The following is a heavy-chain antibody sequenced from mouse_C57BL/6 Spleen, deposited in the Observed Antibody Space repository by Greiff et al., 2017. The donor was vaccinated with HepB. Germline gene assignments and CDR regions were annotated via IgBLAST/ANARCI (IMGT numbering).Heavy chain of an antibody. V-gene: IGHV14-4*01. D-gene: IGHD2-4*01. CDR3: TSYDYVFDC. CDR1: GFNIKDDY. CDR2: IDPENGDT. J-gene: IGHJ2*01. Sequence: EVQLQQSGAELVRPGASVKLSCTASGFNIKDDYMHWVKQRPEQGLEWIGWIDPENGDTEYASKFQGKATITADTYSNTAYLQLSSLTSEDTAVYYCTSYDYVFDCWGQGTTLTVSS.